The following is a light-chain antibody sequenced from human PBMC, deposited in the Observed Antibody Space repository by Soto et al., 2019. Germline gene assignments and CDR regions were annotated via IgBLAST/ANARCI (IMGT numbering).Light chain of an antibody. J-gene: IGKJ1*01. CDR2: KAS. V-gene: IGKV1-5*03. Sequence: IKMTQSPSTLSASVGDRVAITCRASQSIGIWLAWYQKKPGKAPRFLIYKASTLQTGVPSRFSGSGSGTEFTLTISSLQPYDFATYYCQQYNDYSWTFGQGTKVEIK. CDR1: QSIGIW. CDR3: QQYNDYSWT.